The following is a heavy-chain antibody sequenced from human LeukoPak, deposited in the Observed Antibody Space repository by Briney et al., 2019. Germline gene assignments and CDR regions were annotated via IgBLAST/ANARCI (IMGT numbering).Heavy chain of an antibody. V-gene: IGHV4-4*02. CDR1: GGSISSSNW. J-gene: IGHJ4*02. CDR2: IYHSGST. D-gene: IGHD2-15*01. Sequence: TETLSLTCAVSGGSISSSNWWSWVRQPPGKGLEWIGEIYHSGSTNYNPSLKSRVTISVDKSKNQFSLKLSSVTAADTAVYYCASLWCSGGSCYSGLDFDYWGQGTLVTASS. CDR3: ASLWCSGGSCYSGLDFDY.